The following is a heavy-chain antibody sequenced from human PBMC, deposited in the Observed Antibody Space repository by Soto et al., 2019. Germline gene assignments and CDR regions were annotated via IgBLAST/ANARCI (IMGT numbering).Heavy chain of an antibody. CDR3: ARRPHCSGGICYYGLDN. CDR1: GYTFTNSD. D-gene: IGHD2-15*01. Sequence: ASVKVSCKASGYTFTNSDINWVRQAPGQGLEWMGWMNPDSGHAAYAQKFQGRVTLTTSTSTSTVYMEMRSLGSEDTAVYYCARRPHCSGGICYYGLDNWGQGTLVTVPQ. V-gene: IGHV1-8*01. J-gene: IGHJ4*02. CDR2: MNPDSGHA.